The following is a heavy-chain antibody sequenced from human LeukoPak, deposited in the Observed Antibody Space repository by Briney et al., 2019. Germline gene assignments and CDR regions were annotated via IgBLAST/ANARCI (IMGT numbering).Heavy chain of an antibody. J-gene: IGHJ4*02. CDR3: ARDHCSGGSCHWRFDY. Sequence: SQTLSLTCAISGGSVSSNSVAWNWHRQSPSRGLKWLGRTYYRSKWYNDYAVSVKGRITINPDTSKNQFSLQLNSVTPEDTAVYYCARDHCSGGSCHWRFDYWGQGTLVTVSS. CDR1: GGSVSSNSVA. V-gene: IGHV6-1*01. D-gene: IGHD2-15*01. CDR2: TYYRSKWYN.